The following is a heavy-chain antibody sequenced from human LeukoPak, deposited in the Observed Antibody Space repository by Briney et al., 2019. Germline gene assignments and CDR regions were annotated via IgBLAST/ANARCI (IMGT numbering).Heavy chain of an antibody. CDR3: AKGARFYSNYVNY. Sequence: PGVSLRLSCAASGFTFSSYAMSWVRQAPGKGLEWVSCISGNDDTTYYAESVRGRFAISRDNSKNILYLLMNSLRAEETATYYCAKGARFYSNYVNYWGQGTLVTVSS. CDR2: ISGNDDTT. CDR1: GFTFSSYA. V-gene: IGHV3-23*01. D-gene: IGHD4-11*01. J-gene: IGHJ4*02.